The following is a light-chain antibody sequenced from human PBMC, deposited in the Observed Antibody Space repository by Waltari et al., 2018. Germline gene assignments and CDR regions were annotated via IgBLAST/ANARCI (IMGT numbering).Light chain of an antibody. V-gene: IGLV2-14*03. Sequence: QSALTQPASVSGSPGQSITISCIGTSSDVGGYNYVSWYQQHPGRAPQLIIYDVSDRPSVVSFRFSGSKSGNTASLTISGLQAEDEADYYCSSYTSRSTLGVFGGGTKLTVL. CDR3: SSYTSRSTLGV. J-gene: IGLJ3*02. CDR1: SSDVGGYNY. CDR2: DVS.